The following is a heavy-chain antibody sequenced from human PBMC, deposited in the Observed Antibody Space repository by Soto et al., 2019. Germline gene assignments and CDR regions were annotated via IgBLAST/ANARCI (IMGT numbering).Heavy chain of an antibody. J-gene: IGHJ4*02. CDR3: AREADSSGWPLNY. V-gene: IGHV3-66*01. Sequence: EVQLVESGGGLVQPGGSLRLSCAASGFTVSSNYMSWVRQAPGKGLEWVSVIYSGGSTYYADSVKGRFTISRDNSKNTLYLQMNSLTAEDTAVYYCAREADSSGWPLNYWGQGTLVTVSS. D-gene: IGHD6-19*01. CDR2: IYSGGST. CDR1: GFTVSSNY.